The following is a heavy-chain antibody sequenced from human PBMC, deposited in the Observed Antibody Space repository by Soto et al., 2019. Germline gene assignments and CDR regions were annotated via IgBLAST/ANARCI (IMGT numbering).Heavy chain of an antibody. CDR3: ARSSQFTVTTVDY. J-gene: IGHJ4*02. D-gene: IGHD4-17*01. CDR2: TYYSGST. CDR1: GGSISSGGYY. V-gene: IGHV4-31*03. Sequence: QVQLQESGPGLVKPSQTLSLTCTVSGGSISSGGYYWSWIRQHPGKSLEWIGYTYYSGSTYYNPSLKRRVTISVDTSKIQFSLKLSYVTAADTAVYYCARSSQFTVTTVDYWGQGTLVTVSS.